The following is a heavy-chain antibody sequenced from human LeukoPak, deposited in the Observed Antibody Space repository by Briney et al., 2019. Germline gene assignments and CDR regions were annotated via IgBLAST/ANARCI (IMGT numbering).Heavy chain of an antibody. V-gene: IGHV1-46*01. CDR2: IHPSGGST. Sequence: ASVKVSCKASGYTFTSYYLHWVRQAPGQGLEWMGVIHPSGGSTSHAQKFQGRVTLTKDTSTSTVYIELSSLRSDDTAIFYCARMAMDTAMVTNFFDLWGQGTLVTVSA. J-gene: IGHJ4*02. D-gene: IGHD5-18*01. CDR1: GYTFTSYY. CDR3: ARMAMDTAMVTNFFDL.